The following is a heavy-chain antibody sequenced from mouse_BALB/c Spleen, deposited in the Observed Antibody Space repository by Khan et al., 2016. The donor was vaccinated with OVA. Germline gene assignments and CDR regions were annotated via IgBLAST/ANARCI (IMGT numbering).Heavy chain of an antibody. CDR3: ARGGWSDARDY. D-gene: IGHD1-1*02. V-gene: IGHV14-3*02. CDR2: IDPANGNT. CDR1: GFNIKDTY. Sequence: VQLQQSGAELVKPGASVKLSCTASGFNIKDTYIHWVMQRPEQGLEWIGRIDPANGNTKYDPKFQGKATITADTSSNTDYLQLSSLTSEDTAVYYCARGGWSDARDYWGQGTSVTVSS. J-gene: IGHJ4*01.